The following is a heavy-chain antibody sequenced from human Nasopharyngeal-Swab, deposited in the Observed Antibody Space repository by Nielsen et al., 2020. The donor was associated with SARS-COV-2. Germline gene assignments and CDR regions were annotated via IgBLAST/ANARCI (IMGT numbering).Heavy chain of an antibody. D-gene: IGHD4/OR15-4a*01. Sequence: SETLSLTCTVSGGSISSYYWSWIRQPPGKGLEWIGYIYYSGSTNYNPSLKSRVTISVDKSKNQFTLRLSSVTAADTAVYFCASGATYFTHWGQGTLVTVSS. CDR3: ASGATYFTH. CDR2: IYYSGST. CDR1: GGSISSYY. J-gene: IGHJ4*02. V-gene: IGHV4-59*12.